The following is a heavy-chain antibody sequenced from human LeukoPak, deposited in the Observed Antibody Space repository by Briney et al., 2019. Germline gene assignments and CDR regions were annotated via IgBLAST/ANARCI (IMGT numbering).Heavy chain of an antibody. CDR3: ATGITGTVGGYDAFDI. V-gene: IGHV1-18*01. Sequence: ASVKVSCKASGYTFTSYGISWVRQAPGQGLEWMGWISAYNGNTNDAQKLQGRVTMTTDTSTSTAYMELRSLRSDDTAVYYCATGITGTVGGYDAFDIWGQGTMVTVSS. CDR2: ISAYNGNT. J-gene: IGHJ3*02. CDR1: GYTFTSYG. D-gene: IGHD1-20*01.